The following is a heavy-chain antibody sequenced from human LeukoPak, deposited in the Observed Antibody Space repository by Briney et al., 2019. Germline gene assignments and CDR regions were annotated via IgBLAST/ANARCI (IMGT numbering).Heavy chain of an antibody. Sequence: PGGALRLSCAACRFTFDDYGMIGVRQAPGKGLEGAFAINWTGCSTGYADSVKGRFTISRDNATNSLSLQMNSLGAEDTALYYCARAISDYYYMDVWGKGTTVTVSS. J-gene: IGHJ6*03. CDR3: ARAISDYYYMDV. V-gene: IGHV3-20*04. CDR1: RFTFDDYG. CDR2: INWTGCST.